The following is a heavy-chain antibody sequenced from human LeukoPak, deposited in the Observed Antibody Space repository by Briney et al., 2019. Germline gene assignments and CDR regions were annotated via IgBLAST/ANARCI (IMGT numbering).Heavy chain of an antibody. CDR2: IYTGGDT. J-gene: IGHJ4*02. V-gene: IGHV3-66*02. D-gene: IGHD5-18*01. Sequence: GGSLRLSCAVSGLTVSSNYMTWVRQAPGKRLEWVSVIYTGGDTYYADSVKGRFTISRDNSKNTVYLQMNRLRTEDTAVYYCTRVETGRGGGWVPFDYWGQGTLVTVSP. CDR3: TRVETGRGGGWVPFDY. CDR1: GLTVSSNY.